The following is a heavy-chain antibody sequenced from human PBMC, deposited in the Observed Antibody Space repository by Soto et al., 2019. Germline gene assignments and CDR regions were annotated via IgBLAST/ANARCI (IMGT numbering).Heavy chain of an antibody. CDR2: INRDGIEA. J-gene: IGHJ4*02. CDR1: GFTFTNYW. CDR3: ARDESEGSANYGFDY. V-gene: IGHV3-7*03. Sequence: GGSLRLSFAATGFTFTNYWMSWVRQTPGKGLEWVANINRDGIEANFVGSMKGRFTISKDNPKSSVYLQMNSRRVEDTAIYYCARDESEGSANYGFDYWGQGTLVTVSS. D-gene: IGHD3-10*01.